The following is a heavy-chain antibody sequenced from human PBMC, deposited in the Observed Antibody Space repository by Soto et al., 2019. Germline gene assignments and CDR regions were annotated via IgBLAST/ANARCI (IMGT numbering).Heavy chain of an antibody. D-gene: IGHD3-3*01. CDR3: ARGGGVGVAGSAAFDM. Sequence: QLHLVQSGAVVKKPGASVTVSCSASGYPVTAYYMHWVRQAPGRGLEWMGGINPTTGAAKYTQAFQGRVTMSRDTSASAVFVVLRGLTSEDTAVFYCARGGGVGVAGSAAFDMWGQGTLVTVSS. CDR2: INPTTGAA. J-gene: IGHJ3*02. CDR1: GYPVTAYY. V-gene: IGHV1-2*02.